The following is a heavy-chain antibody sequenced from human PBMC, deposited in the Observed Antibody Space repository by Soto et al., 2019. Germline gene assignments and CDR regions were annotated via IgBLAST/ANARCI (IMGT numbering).Heavy chain of an antibody. D-gene: IGHD6-13*01. CDR3: ARDLSTGAADYYFDY. CDR2: IRGNGDPP. CDR1: GFTFSSYA. Sequence: PGGSLRLSCSASGFTFSSYAMHWVRLAPGKGLEYVSGIRGNGDPPFYADSVKGRFTISRDNSKNTLYLQMNGLRAEDTAVYYCARDLSTGAADYYFDYWSQGALVTVSS. V-gene: IGHV3-64*04. J-gene: IGHJ4*02.